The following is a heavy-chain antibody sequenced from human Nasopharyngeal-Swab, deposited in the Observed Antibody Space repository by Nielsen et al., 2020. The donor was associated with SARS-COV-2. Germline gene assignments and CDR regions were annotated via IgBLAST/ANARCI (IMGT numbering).Heavy chain of an antibody. Sequence: GGSLRLSCAASGFTFSSYAMSWVRQAPGKGLEWVSAISGSGGSTYYADSVKGRFTISRDNSKNTLYLQMNSLRAEDTAVYYCAKVISTYYYDSSGYYYVALHDAFDIWGQGTMVTVSS. CDR2: ISGSGGST. J-gene: IGHJ3*02. D-gene: IGHD3-22*01. CDR1: GFTFSSYA. CDR3: AKVISTYYYDSSGYYYVALHDAFDI. V-gene: IGHV3-23*01.